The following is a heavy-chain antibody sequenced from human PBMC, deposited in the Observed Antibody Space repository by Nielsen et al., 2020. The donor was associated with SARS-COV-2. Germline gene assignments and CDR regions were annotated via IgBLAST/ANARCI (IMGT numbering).Heavy chain of an antibody. CDR1: GFTFSGSA. V-gene: IGHV3-48*04. D-gene: IGHD3-10*01. CDR2: ISSSGSTI. CDR3: QSGGGY. J-gene: IGHJ4*02. Sequence: GESLKISCVASGFTFSGSAMHWVRQAPGKGLEWVSYISSSGSTIYYADSVKGRFTISRDNAKNSLYLQMNSLRAEDTALYHCQSGGGYWGQGTLVTVSS.